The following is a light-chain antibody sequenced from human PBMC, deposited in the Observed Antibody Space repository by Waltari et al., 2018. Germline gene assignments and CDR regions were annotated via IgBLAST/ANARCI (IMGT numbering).Light chain of an antibody. V-gene: IGLV2-23*02. CDR1: SSDGGSYNL. Sequence: QSALTQPASVSGSPGQPITLSCTGTSSDGGSYNLVSWYQQHPGKAPKLMIYEVSKRPSGVSNRFSGSKSGNTASLTISGLQAEDEADYYCCSYAGSSDVVFGGGTKLTV. J-gene: IGLJ2*01. CDR3: CSYAGSSDVV. CDR2: EVS.